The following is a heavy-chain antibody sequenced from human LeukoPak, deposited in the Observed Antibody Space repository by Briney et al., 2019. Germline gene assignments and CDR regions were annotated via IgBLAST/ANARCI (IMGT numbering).Heavy chain of an antibody. V-gene: IGHV4-59*11. D-gene: IGHD3/OR15-3a*01. Sequence: SETLSLTCAVSGASISSHYWSWIRQPPGKGLEWIGYTSGSISDNPSLKSRVAVSVDPSQNQVSLSLTSVTAADTAVYYCARVLFGLGTTDFYIDVWGKGTTVTVSS. CDR1: GASISSHY. CDR3: ARVLFGLGTTDFYIDV. CDR2: TSGSI. J-gene: IGHJ6*03.